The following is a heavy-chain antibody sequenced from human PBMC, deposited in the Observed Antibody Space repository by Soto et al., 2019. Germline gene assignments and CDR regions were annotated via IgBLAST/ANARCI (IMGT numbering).Heavy chain of an antibody. CDR1: GGSISSGDYY. CDR3: ARDLRGYSYGYDY. Sequence: SETLSLTCTVSGGSISSGDYYWSWIRQPPGKGLEWIGYIYYSGSTYYNPSLKSRVTISVDTSKNQFSLKLSSVTAADTAVYYCARDLRGYSYGYDYWGQGTLVTSPQ. D-gene: IGHD5-18*01. CDR2: IYYSGST. J-gene: IGHJ4*02. V-gene: IGHV4-30-4*01.